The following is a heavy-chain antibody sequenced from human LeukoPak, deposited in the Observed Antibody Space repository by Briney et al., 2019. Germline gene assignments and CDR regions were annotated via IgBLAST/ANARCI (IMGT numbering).Heavy chain of an antibody. D-gene: IGHD2-15*01. Sequence: SETLSLTCTVSGGSISSYYWSWIRQPPGKGLEWIGYIYYSGSTNYNPSLKSRVTISVDTSKNQFSLKLSSVAAADTAVYYCASAPRDCSGGSCFDFDYWGQRTLVTVSS. CDR1: GGSISSYY. J-gene: IGHJ4*02. CDR2: IYYSGST. V-gene: IGHV4-59*01. CDR3: ASAPRDCSGGSCFDFDY.